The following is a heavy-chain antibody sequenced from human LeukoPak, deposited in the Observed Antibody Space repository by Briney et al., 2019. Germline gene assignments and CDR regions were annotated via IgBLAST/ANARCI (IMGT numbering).Heavy chain of an antibody. CDR2: IASDGSST. CDR1: GFTFSSYW. D-gene: IGHD4-23*01. CDR3: ARGRPHGNDY. Sequence: GGSLRLSCAASGFTFSSYWMNWVRQAPGKGLVWVSRIASDGSSTTYADSVKGRFSISRDNAKNTLYLQMNSLRVEDSAVYYCARGRPHGNDYWGQGTLVTVSP. V-gene: IGHV3-74*01. J-gene: IGHJ4*02.